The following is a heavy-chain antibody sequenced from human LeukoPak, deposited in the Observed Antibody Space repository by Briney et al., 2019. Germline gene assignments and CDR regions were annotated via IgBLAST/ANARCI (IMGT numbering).Heavy chain of an antibody. D-gene: IGHD6-19*01. J-gene: IGHJ3*02. CDR3: ARDSPTTGYSSGGYKDDAFDI. CDR1: GGSVSSGSYY. V-gene: IGHV4-61*01. Sequence: SETLSLTCTVYGGSVSSGSYYRSWIRQPPGKGLEWIGYIYYSGSTNYNPSLKSRVTISVDTSKNQFSLKLSSVTAPDTAVYYCARDSPTTGYSSGGYKDDAFDIWGQGTMVTVSS. CDR2: IYYSGST.